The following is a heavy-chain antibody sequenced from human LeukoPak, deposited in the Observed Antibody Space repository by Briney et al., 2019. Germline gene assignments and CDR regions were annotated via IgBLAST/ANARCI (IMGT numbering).Heavy chain of an antibody. Sequence: SQTLSLTCTVSGGSLSSGGYYWSWLRQHPGKGLEWIGYIYYSGSTYYNPSLKSRVTISVDTSKNQFSLKLSSVTAADTAVYYCARGRGIAARLIGDWFDPWGQGTLVTVSS. J-gene: IGHJ5*02. D-gene: IGHD6-6*01. CDR2: IYYSGST. CDR3: ARGRGIAARLIGDWFDP. CDR1: GGSLSSGGYY. V-gene: IGHV4-31*03.